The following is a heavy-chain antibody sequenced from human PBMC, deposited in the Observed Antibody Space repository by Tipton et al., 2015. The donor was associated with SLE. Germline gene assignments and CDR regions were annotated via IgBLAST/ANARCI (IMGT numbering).Heavy chain of an antibody. CDR1: GFAFADYV. D-gene: IGHD6-19*01. CDR2: ISWNGGDT. CDR3: AKDFHNTGWYYFDS. V-gene: IGHV3-43*01. J-gene: IGHJ4*02. Sequence: SLRLXCAASGFAFADYVMHWVRQGPGKGLEWVSLISWNGGDTSYADSVRGRFTISRDNNKISVYLQMNNLTPEDTALYYCAKDFHNTGWYYFDSWGQGTRVTVSS.